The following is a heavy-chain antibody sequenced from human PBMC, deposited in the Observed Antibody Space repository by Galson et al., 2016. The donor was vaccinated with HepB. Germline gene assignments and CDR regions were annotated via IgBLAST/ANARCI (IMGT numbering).Heavy chain of an antibody. CDR2: ISTRGDNT. CDR1: GFTFSSYG. J-gene: IGHJ4*02. V-gene: IGHV3-23*01. CDR3: SKSMLSFGGVVGPMDY. Sequence: SLRLSCAASGFTFSSYGLSWVRQAPGKGLEWISTISTRGDNTYYADSVKGRFTISRDTSSNTLYLQMNSLRADDKAAYYCSKSMLSFGGVVGPMDYWGRGTLVSVSS. D-gene: IGHD3-16*02.